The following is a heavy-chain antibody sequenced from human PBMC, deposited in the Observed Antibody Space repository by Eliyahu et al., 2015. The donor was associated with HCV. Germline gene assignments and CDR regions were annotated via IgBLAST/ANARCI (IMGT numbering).Heavy chain of an antibody. CDR2: INQDGGEK. CDR1: GFTFSNYW. Sequence: EVQLVESGGGLVQPGGSLXLSCAASGFTFSNYWMTWVANINQDGGEKYYVDSAKGRFTISRDNAKNSLYLQMNSLRAGDTALYYCATRYCTIAACQTSSWISFDIWGQGTMVTVSS. D-gene: IGHD2-8*01. J-gene: IGHJ3*02. V-gene: IGHV3-7*01. CDR3: ATRYCTIAACQTSSWISFDI.